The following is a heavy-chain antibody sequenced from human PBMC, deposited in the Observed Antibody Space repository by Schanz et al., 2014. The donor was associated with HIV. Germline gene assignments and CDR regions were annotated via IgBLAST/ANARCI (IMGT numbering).Heavy chain of an antibody. CDR2: ISYDGNYK. CDR3: ARDAGGAMDV. D-gene: IGHD3-16*01. Sequence: QVQLVESGGGVVQPGRSLRLSCAASAFTFSTYALHWVRQAPGKGLEWVAVISYDGNYKSYTDSVKGRFTISRDNSKNTLYLQMSSLRADDTAFYYCARDAGGAMDVWGQGTTVTVSS. J-gene: IGHJ6*02. CDR1: AFTFSTYA. V-gene: IGHV3-30-3*01.